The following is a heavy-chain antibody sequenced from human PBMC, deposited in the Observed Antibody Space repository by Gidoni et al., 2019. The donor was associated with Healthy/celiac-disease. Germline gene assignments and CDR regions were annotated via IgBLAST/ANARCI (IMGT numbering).Heavy chain of an antibody. V-gene: IGHV3-23*01. CDR3: AKDRVATMIGDFDY. J-gene: IGHJ4*02. CDR1: GFTFSSYA. Sequence: CPASGFTFSSYAMSWVRQAPGKGLEWVSAISGSGGSTYYADSVKGRFTISRDNSKNTLYLQMNSLRAEDTAVYYCAKDRVATMIGDFDYWGQGTLVTVSA. CDR2: ISGSGGST. D-gene: IGHD5-12*01.